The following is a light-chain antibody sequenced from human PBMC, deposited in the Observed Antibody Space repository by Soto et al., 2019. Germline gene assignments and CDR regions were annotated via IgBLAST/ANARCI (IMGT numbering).Light chain of an antibody. J-gene: IGKJ4*01. Sequence: DIQITQSPSALSASVGDRAPITCRARQTSNSYLAWYQQKPGKAPSLLIYTASTLPTGVPSRFSGSGSGTDFTLTISSLQPDDFATYYCQQYHFYPLTFGGGTKVDIK. CDR3: QQYHFYPLT. CDR1: QTSNSY. CDR2: TAS. V-gene: IGKV1-5*03.